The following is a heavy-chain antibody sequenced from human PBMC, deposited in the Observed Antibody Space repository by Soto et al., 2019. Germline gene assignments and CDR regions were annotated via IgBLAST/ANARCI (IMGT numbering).Heavy chain of an antibody. J-gene: IGHJ4*02. Sequence: GGSLRLCCAASGFTFSSYWMTRVRQVPGKGLESVANINSDGSGQYYVNSVKGPFTISRENAKTSRFLQRQRLRAEETAVYYGPRDGVFSRGSTRSPGWDWGQGTLVTVSS. CDR3: PRDGVFSRGSTRSPGWD. CDR1: GFTFSSYW. CDR2: INSDGSGQ. D-gene: IGHD3-10*01. V-gene: IGHV3-7*03.